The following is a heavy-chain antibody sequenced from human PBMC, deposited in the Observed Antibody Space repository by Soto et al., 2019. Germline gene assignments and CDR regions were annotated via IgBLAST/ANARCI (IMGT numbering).Heavy chain of an antibody. V-gene: IGHV3-48*01. CDR2: ISSSSSTI. CDR1: GFTFSSYS. Sequence: RGSLRLSCAASGFTFSSYSMNWVRQAPGKGLEWVSYISSSSSTIYYADSVKGRFTISRDNAKNSLYLQMNSLRAEDTAVYYCARYRIYCSGGSCYSYYYYYGMDVWGQGTTVTVS. CDR3: ARYRIYCSGGSCYSYYYYYGMDV. D-gene: IGHD2-15*01. J-gene: IGHJ6*02.